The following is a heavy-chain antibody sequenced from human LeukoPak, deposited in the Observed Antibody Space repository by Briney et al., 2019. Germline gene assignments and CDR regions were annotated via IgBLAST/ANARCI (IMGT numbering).Heavy chain of an antibody. Sequence: SGRSLRLSCAASGFTFSSYAMHWVRQAPGKGLEWVAVISYDGSNKYYADSVKGRFTISRDDSKNTLYLQMNSLRAEDTAIYYCARAQWRTYSYYYMDVWGKGTTVTVSS. J-gene: IGHJ6*03. CDR2: ISYDGSNK. V-gene: IGHV3-30*07. CDR3: ARAQWRTYSYYYMDV. CDR1: GFTFSSYA. D-gene: IGHD6-19*01.